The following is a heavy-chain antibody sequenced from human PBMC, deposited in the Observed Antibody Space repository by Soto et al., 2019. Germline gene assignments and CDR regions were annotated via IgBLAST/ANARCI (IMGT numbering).Heavy chain of an antibody. V-gene: IGHV1-2*02. CDR2: INPNSGGT. D-gene: IGHD3-3*01. Sequence: ASVKVSCKASGYTFTGYYMHWVRQAPGQGLEWMGWINPNSGGTNYAQKFQGRVTMTRDTSISTAYMELSRLRSGDTAVYYCARDDRAHSYYDFWSGYYPDWGQGTPVTVSS. CDR3: ARDDRAHSYYDFWSGYYPD. J-gene: IGHJ4*02. CDR1: GYTFTGYY.